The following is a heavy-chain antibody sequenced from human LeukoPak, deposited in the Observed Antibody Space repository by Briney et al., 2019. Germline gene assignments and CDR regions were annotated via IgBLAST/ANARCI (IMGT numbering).Heavy chain of an antibody. J-gene: IGHJ3*02. CDR3: ARGWRFWSGPFDI. CDR2: ISYDGSNK. V-gene: IGHV3-30-3*01. D-gene: IGHD3-3*01. CDR1: GFTFSSYA. Sequence: GGSLRLSCAASGFTFSSYAMHWVRQAPGKGLEWVAVISYDGSNKYYADSVKGRFTISRDNSKNTLYLQMNSLRAEDTAVYYCARGWRFWSGPFDIWGQGTMVTVSS.